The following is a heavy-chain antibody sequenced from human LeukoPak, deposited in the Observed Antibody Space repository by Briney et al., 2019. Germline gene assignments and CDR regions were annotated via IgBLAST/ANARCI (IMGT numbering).Heavy chain of an antibody. J-gene: IGHJ4*02. D-gene: IGHD6-13*01. CDR3: ARDLPIAAAGPNFDY. CDR2: IYTSGST. Sequence: PSETLSLNCTVAGGSIISYYWSWIRQPAGKGLEWIGRIYTSGSTNYNPSLKSRVTMSVDTSKNQFSLKLSSVTAADTAVYYCARDLPIAAAGPNFDYWGQGTLVTVSS. CDR1: GGSIISYY. V-gene: IGHV4-4*07.